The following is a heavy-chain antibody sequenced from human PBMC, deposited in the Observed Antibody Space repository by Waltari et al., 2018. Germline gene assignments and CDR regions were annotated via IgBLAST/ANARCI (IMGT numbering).Heavy chain of an antibody. J-gene: IGHJ4*02. Sequence: QVQLVQSGPELKKPGSSVKVSCQVSAGSFFNDAFHDSFSWVRQAPGQRLEWMGGIIPIFGTANYAQKFQGRVTITADESTSTAYMELSSLRSEDTAVYYCARVGSGSYSFDYWGQGTLVTVSS. D-gene: IGHD1-26*01. CDR2: IIPIFGTA. V-gene: IGHV1-69*01. CDR3: ARVGSGSYSFDY. CDR1: AGSFFNDA.